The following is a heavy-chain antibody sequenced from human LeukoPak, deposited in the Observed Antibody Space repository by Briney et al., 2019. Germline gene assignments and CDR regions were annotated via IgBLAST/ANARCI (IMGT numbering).Heavy chain of an antibody. Sequence: PGGSLRLSCAASGFTFSSYAMSWVRQAPGQGLAWVSAVSGTSGNTYYADSVKGRFTISRDKSKNTLYLQMNSLRADDTAVYYCATPAYRDRGGFEYWGQGTLVTVSS. CDR3: ATPAYRDRGGFEY. V-gene: IGHV3-23*01. J-gene: IGHJ4*02. D-gene: IGHD1-26*01. CDR2: VSGTSGNT. CDR1: GFTFSSYA.